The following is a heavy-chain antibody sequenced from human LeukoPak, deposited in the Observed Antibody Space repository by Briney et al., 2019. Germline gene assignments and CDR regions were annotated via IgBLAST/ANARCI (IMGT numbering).Heavy chain of an antibody. V-gene: IGHV1-8*01. Sequence: ASVKVSCKAPGYTFTSYDINWVRQATGQGLEWMGWMNPNSGNTGYAQKFQGRVTMTRNTSISTAYMELSSLRSEDTAVYYCARVGPTDCSSTSCSSSFDYWGQGTLVTVSS. CDR2: MNPNSGNT. D-gene: IGHD2-2*01. CDR3: ARVGPTDCSSTSCSSSFDY. J-gene: IGHJ4*02. CDR1: GYTFTSYD.